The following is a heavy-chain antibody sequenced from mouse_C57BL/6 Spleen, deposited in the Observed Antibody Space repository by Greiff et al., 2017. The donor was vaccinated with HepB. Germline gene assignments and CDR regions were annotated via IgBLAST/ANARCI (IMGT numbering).Heavy chain of an antibody. D-gene: IGHD4-1*01. CDR2: ILPGSGST. CDR1: GYTFTGYW. V-gene: IGHV1-9*01. CDR3: ARGRANWDLYYAMDY. J-gene: IGHJ4*01. Sequence: QVQLQQSGAELMKPGASVKLSCKAPGYTFTGYWIEWVKQRPRHGLEWIGEILPGSGSTNYNEKFKGKATFTADTSSNTAYMQLSSLTTEDSAIYYCARGRANWDLYYAMDYWGQGTSVTVSS.